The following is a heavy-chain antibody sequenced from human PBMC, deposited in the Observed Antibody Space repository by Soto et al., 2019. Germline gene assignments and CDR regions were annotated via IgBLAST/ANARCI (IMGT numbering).Heavy chain of an antibody. Sequence: SQTLSLTCAISGDSVSSNSAAWNWIRQSPSRGLEWLGRTYYRSKWYNDYAVSVKSRITINPDTSKNQFSLQLNSVTPEDTAVYYCARARGIAVAGTGYYYYGMDVWGQGTTVTSP. CDR1: GDSVSSNSAA. CDR3: ARARGIAVAGTGYYYYGMDV. V-gene: IGHV6-1*01. CDR2: TYYRSKWYN. D-gene: IGHD6-19*01. J-gene: IGHJ6*02.